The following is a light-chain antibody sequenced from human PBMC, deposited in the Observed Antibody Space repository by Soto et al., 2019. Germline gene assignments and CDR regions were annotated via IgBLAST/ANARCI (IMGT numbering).Light chain of an antibody. CDR2: DTS. Sequence: ETVMTQSPATLPVSPGERATLSCRASQSVRSNLAWYQQKPGQAPRLLIYDTSKRATGIPARFSGSGSGTVFTLTINSLEPEDFAVYYCQQRNYWPITFGQGTRLEIK. V-gene: IGKV3-11*01. CDR1: QSVRSN. J-gene: IGKJ5*01. CDR3: QQRNYWPIT.